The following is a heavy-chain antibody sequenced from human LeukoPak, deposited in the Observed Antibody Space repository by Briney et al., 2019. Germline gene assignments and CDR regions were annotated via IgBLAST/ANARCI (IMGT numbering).Heavy chain of an antibody. V-gene: IGHV4-39*01. D-gene: IGHD6-13*01. Sequence: TSETLSLTCTVSGGSISTTGYYWAWIRQPPGKGLEWIASIYYSGSTYYNSSLKSRVTISVDTSRNQFSLKLSSVTAADTALYYCASDKGYSNNYFDYWGQGTLVTVSS. CDR3: ASDKGYSNNYFDY. CDR1: GGSISTTGYY. J-gene: IGHJ4*01. CDR2: IYYSGST.